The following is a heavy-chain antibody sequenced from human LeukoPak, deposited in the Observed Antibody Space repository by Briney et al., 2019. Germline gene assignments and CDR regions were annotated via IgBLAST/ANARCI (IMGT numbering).Heavy chain of an antibody. CDR3: ARMDIVVVPAAMRWFDP. D-gene: IGHD2-2*03. CDR2: MYTSGST. Sequence: PSETLSLTCTVSGGSISSGSYYWSWIRQPAGKGLEWIGRMYTSGSTNYNPSLKSRVTISVDTSKNQFSLKLSSVTAADTAVYYCARMDIVVVPAAMRWFDPWGQGTLVTVSS. CDR1: GGSISSGSYY. V-gene: IGHV4-61*02. J-gene: IGHJ5*02.